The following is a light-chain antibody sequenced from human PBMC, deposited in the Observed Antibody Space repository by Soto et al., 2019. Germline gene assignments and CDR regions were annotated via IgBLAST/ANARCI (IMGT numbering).Light chain of an antibody. V-gene: IGLV2-14*01. Sequence: QSVLTQPASVSGSPGQSITISCTGTSSDVGAYNFVSWYQQHPGKAPKLMIYDVTTRPSGVSNRFSGSKSANTASLTISGLQAEDEAEYYCITYTRSSSGILGGGT. J-gene: IGLJ2*01. CDR3: ITYTRSSSGI. CDR1: SSDVGAYNF. CDR2: DVT.